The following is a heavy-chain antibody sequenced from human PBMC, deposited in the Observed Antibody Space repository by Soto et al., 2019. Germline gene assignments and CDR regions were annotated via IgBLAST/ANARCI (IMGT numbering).Heavy chain of an antibody. V-gene: IGHV3-74*01. Sequence: GGSLRLSCAASGFTFSSYWMHWVRQAPGKGLVWVSRINSDGSSTSYADSVKGRFTISRDNAKNTLYLQMNSLRAEDTAVYYCARDPYYDFWSGYRLNYYMDVWGKGTTVTVSS. CDR2: INSDGSST. J-gene: IGHJ6*03. D-gene: IGHD3-3*01. CDR1: GFTFSSYW. CDR3: ARDPYYDFWSGYRLNYYMDV.